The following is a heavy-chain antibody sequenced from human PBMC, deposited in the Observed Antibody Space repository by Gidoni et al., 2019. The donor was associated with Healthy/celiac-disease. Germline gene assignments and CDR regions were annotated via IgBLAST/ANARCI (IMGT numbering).Heavy chain of an antibody. Sequence: QVQLQESGPGLGKPSGTLSLTCAVSGGASSSSNWWSWVRQPPGKWREWIGEIYHSGRTNYHPSLTSRVTISVDKSKTQFSLKLSSVTAADTAVYYCARAPKTHSSGYYFAYWGQGTLVTVSS. CDR2: IYHSGRT. V-gene: IGHV4-4*02. D-gene: IGHD3-22*01. CDR3: ARAPKTHSSGYYFAY. J-gene: IGHJ4*02. CDR1: GGASSSSNW.